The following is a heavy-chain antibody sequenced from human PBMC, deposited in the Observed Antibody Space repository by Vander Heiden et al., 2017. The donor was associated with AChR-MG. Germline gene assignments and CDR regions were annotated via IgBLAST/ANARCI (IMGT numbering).Heavy chain of an antibody. J-gene: IGHJ5*02. CDR2: IYYSGST. Sequence: QLQLQESGPGLVKPSETLSLTCTVSGGSISSSSYYWGWIRQPPGKGLEWIGSIYYSGSTYYNPSLKSRVTISVDTSKNQFSLKLSSVTAADTAVYYCARWGSASGSYLVAWFDPWGQGTLVTVSS. CDR1: GGSISSSSYY. V-gene: IGHV4-39*01. D-gene: IGHD1-26*01. CDR3: ARWGSASGSYLVAWFDP.